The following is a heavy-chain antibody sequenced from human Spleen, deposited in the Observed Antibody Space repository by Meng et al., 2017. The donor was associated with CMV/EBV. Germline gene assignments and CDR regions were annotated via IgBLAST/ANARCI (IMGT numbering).Heavy chain of an antibody. CDR1: GDTFINNA. J-gene: IGHJ5*02. CDR2: IIPDVGTP. V-gene: IGHV1-69*05. CDR3: ARVVPGIGIFASGKVRWFGP. Sequence: SVKVSCKASGDTFINNAISWVRQAPGQRPEWMGGIIPDVGTPDYAENFQGRVTMTTDESTSTAYMEMSSLRSDDTAVYYCARVVPGIGIFASGKVRWFGPWGQGTLVTVSS. D-gene: IGHD6-13*01.